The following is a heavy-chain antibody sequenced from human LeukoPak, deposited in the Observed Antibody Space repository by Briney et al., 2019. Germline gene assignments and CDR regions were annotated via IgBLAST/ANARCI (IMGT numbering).Heavy chain of an antibody. Sequence: SETLSLTCSVSGGSISRYYWSWIRQPPGKGLEWIGYIYYSGSTNYNSSLKSRVTISIDTSENQFSLKMNSVAAADTAVYYCARGYDSSGYPWAFDIWGQGTMVTVSS. CDR2: IYYSGST. V-gene: IGHV4-59*01. J-gene: IGHJ3*02. CDR1: GGSISRYY. D-gene: IGHD3-22*01. CDR3: ARGYDSSGYPWAFDI.